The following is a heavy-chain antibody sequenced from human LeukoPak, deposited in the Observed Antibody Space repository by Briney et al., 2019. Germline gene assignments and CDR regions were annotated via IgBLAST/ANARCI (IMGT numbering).Heavy chain of an antibody. CDR1: HFTLSAYG. D-gene: IGHD4-17*01. CDR2: IWDNGLSQ. V-gene: IGHV3-33*01. J-gene: IGHJ3*01. Sequence: GGSLRLSCAATHFTLSAYGMHWVRPAPGKGLEWVGVIWDNGLSQYYGHSVKGRFTLSRDTSQHKVYLQMNSLRVEDTAVYYCARNEDYGEKGAAFDLWGRGTMVTVSS. CDR3: ARNEDYGEKGAAFDL.